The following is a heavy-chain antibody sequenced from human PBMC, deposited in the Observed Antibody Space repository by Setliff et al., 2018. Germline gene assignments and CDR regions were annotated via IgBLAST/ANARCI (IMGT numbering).Heavy chain of an antibody. Sequence: SETLSLTCAVYGGSFSGYYWSWIRQPPEKGLEWIGEISHSGSTNYNPSLKSRVTISVDTSKNQFSLKLDSVIVADTAVYYCASNPFNSGPPYYFDYWGQGTLVTVSS. CDR1: GGSFSGYY. CDR3: ASNPFNSGPPYYFDY. J-gene: IGHJ4*02. CDR2: ISHSGST. D-gene: IGHD6-19*01. V-gene: IGHV4-34*01.